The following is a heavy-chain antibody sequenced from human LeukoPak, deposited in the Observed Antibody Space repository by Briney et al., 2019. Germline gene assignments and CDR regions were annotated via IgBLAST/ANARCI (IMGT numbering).Heavy chain of an antibody. V-gene: IGHV3-30-3*01. Sequence: PGRSLRLSCAASGFTFSSYAMHWVRQAPGKGLEWVAVISYDGSNKYYADSVKGRFTISRDNSKNTLYLQMNSLRAEDTAVYYCARDRGGYSSSHLDYWGQGTLVTVSS. J-gene: IGHJ4*02. CDR2: ISYDGSNK. CDR3: ARDRGGYSSSHLDY. CDR1: GFTFSSYA. D-gene: IGHD6-13*01.